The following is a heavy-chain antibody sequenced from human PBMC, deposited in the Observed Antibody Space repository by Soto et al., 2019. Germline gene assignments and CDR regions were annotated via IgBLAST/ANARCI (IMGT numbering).Heavy chain of an antibody. D-gene: IGHD4-17*01. CDR2: IYWDDDK. CDR1: GFSLSTSGVG. CDR3: AHSLIVTTVTSWFDP. J-gene: IGHJ5*02. V-gene: IGHV2-5*02. Sequence: QITLKESGPTLVKPTQTLTLTCTFSGFSLSTSGVGVGWIRQPPGKALEWLALIYWDDDKRYSPYLKSRLTITKDPSKNQVVLTMTNMEPVDTATYYCAHSLIVTTVTSWFDPWGQGTLVTVSS.